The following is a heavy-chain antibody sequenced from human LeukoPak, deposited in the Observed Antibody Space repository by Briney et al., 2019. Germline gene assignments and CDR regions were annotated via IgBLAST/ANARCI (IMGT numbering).Heavy chain of an antibody. CDR1: GFTFSSYW. CDR2: INTDGSST. Sequence: GGSLRLSCAASGFTFSSYWMHWVRQAPGKGLVWVSRINTDGSSTSYADSVKGRFTISRDDAKNSLYLQMNSLRAEDTALYHCARDHKGGDGADAFDIWGHGTMVTVSS. V-gene: IGHV3-74*01. D-gene: IGHD5-24*01. J-gene: IGHJ3*02. CDR3: ARDHKGGDGADAFDI.